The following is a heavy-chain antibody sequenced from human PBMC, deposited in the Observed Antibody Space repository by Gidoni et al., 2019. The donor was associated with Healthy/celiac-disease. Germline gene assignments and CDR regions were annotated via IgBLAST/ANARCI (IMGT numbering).Heavy chain of an antibody. D-gene: IGHD6-19*01. CDR1: GFTFDDYA. Sequence: EVQLVESGGGLVQPGRSLRLSCAASGFTFDDYAMHWVRQAPGKGLEWVSGISWNSGSIGYADSVKGRFTISRDNAKNSLYLQMNSLRAEDTALYYCAKEKGSSGWYYGRYWYFDLWGRGTLVTVSS. CDR3: AKEKGSSGWYYGRYWYFDL. CDR2: ISWNSGSI. V-gene: IGHV3-9*01. J-gene: IGHJ2*01.